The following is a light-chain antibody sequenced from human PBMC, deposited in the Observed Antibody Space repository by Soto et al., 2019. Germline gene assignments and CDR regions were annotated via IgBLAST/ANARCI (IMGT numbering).Light chain of an antibody. J-gene: IGLJ2*01. Sequence: QSAPTQPASVSGSLGQSITISCTGTSSDIGGYDYVSWYQQHPGKAPKLMIYEVSNRPSGVSNRFSGSKSGNTASLTISGLQAEDEGDYYCRAYTRTSSLVVFGGGTKLTVL. V-gene: IGLV2-14*01. CDR1: SSDIGGYDY. CDR3: RAYTRTSSLVV. CDR2: EVS.